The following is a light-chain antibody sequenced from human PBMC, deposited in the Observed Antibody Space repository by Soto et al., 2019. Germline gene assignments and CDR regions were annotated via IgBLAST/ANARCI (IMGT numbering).Light chain of an antibody. CDR1: QSVSSD. CDR2: DAS. Sequence: EIVMTQSTATLSVSPGERATLSCRASQSVSSDLAWYQQKPGQAPRLLIYDASTSATGIPVRFSGSGSGTEVTLTISSLQTVDFALYYCQQYNKWPPLTFGGGTKVEI. V-gene: IGKV3-15*01. J-gene: IGKJ4*01. CDR3: QQYNKWPPLT.